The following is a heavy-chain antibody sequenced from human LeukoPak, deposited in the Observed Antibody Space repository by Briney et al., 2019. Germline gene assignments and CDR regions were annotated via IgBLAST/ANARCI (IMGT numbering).Heavy chain of an antibody. V-gene: IGHV3-48*03. D-gene: IGHD3-10*02. CDR1: GFTFSSYE. J-gene: IGHJ6*04. CDR3: AELSITMIGGV. CDR2: ISSSGSTI. Sequence: PGGSLRLSCAASGFTFSSYEMNWVRQAPGKGLKWVSYISSSGSTIYYADSVKGRFTISRDNAKNSLYLQMNSLRAEDTAVYYCAELSITMIGGVWGKGTTVTISS.